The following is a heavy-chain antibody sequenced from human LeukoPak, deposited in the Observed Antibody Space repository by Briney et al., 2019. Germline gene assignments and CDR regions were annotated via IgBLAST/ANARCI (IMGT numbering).Heavy chain of an antibody. J-gene: IGHJ3*02. CDR2: TYYRSKWYN. Sequence: SQTLSLTCAISGDSVSSNSAAWNWIRQSPSRGLEWLGRTYYRSKWYNDYAVSLKSRITINPDTSKNQFSLQLNSVTPEDTAVYHCARAMVISGAFDIWGQGTMVTVSS. CDR1: GDSVSSNSAA. V-gene: IGHV6-1*01. CDR3: ARAMVISGAFDI. D-gene: IGHD5-18*01.